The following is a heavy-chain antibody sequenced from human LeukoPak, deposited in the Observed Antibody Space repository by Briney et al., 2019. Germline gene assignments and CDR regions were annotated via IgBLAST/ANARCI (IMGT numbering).Heavy chain of an antibody. CDR1: GFTFSSYA. V-gene: IGHV3-30*02. D-gene: IGHD3-16*01. CDR3: AKRGTVWGLDQ. CDR2: IRYDGSEK. J-gene: IGHJ4*02. Sequence: GGSLRLSCGASGFTFSSYAMHWVRQTPGKGLEWVAVIRYDGSEKYYADSVKGRFTISRDNSKNTVSLQMNSLGVEDTAVYYCAKRGTVWGLDQWGQGTLVTVSS.